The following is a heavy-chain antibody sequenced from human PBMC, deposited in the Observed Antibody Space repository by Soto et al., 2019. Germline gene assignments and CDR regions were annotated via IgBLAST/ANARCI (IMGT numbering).Heavy chain of an antibody. Sequence: EVQLVETGGGLIQPGGSLRLSCGASGFAVSDKYMSWVRQAPGKGLEWVSILYPAGSTYYADSVKGRFTISRDNSKNTLYLQMDSLRADDTAVYYCAWSGSYAPPLFDYWGQGSLVTVSS. CDR1: GFAVSDKY. CDR3: AWSGSYAPPLFDY. J-gene: IGHJ4*02. V-gene: IGHV3-53*02. D-gene: IGHD1-26*01. CDR2: LYPAGST.